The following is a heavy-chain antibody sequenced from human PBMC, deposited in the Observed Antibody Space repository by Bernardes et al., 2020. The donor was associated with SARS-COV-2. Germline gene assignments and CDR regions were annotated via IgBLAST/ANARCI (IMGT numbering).Heavy chain of an antibody. CDR3: ARGGIFGAVKGGMDV. V-gene: IGHV3-30-3*01. J-gene: IGHJ6*02. Sequence: GGSLRLSCAASGFTFSDNALHWVRQAPGKGLEWVAVISYDGSNKYYADSVKGRFTISRDNSKDTLYLQMNGLRDEDTGLYYWARGGIFGAVKGGMDVWGQGPTVTVSS. CDR2: ISYDGSNK. CDR1: GFTFSDNA. D-gene: IGHD3-3*01.